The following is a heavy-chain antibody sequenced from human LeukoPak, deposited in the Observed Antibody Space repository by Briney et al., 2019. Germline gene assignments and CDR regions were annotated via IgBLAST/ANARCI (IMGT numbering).Heavy chain of an antibody. J-gene: IGHJ4*02. D-gene: IGHD2/OR15-2a*01. CDR1: GASISSYY. CDR3: ARGRTTFYFFDY. V-gene: IGHV4-59*01. CDR2: IYYSGST. Sequence: SETLSLACTVSGASISSYYWSWIRQPPGKGLEWIGYIYYSGSTNYNPSLKSRVTISVDTSKNQFSLKLSSVTAADTAVYYCARGRTTFYFFDYWGQGTLVTVSS.